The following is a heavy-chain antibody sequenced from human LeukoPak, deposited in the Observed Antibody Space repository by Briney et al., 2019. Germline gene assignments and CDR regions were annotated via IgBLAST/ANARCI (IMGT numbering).Heavy chain of an antibody. Sequence: GRSLRLSCAASGFTFSSYAMHWVRQAPGKGLEWVAVISYDGSNKYYADSVKGRFTISRDNSKNTLYLQMNSLRAEDTVVYYCARDPQDIVVVVAAKGGYYYGMDVWGQGTTVTVSS. J-gene: IGHJ6*02. V-gene: IGHV3-30-3*01. CDR1: GFTFSSYA. CDR2: ISYDGSNK. D-gene: IGHD2-15*01. CDR3: ARDPQDIVVVVAAKGGYYYGMDV.